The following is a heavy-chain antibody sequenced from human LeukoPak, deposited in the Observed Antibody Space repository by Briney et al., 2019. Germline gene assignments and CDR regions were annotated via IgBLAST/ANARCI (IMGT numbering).Heavy chain of an antibody. J-gene: IGHJ4*02. CDR3: AIQTTEIVYFDY. D-gene: IGHD4-11*01. Sequence: GGSLRLSCAASGFTFSSYSMNWVRQAPGKGLEWVSSISSSSSYIYYADSVKGRFTISRDNAKNSLYLQMNSLRAEDTAVYYCAIQTTEIVYFDYWGQGTLVTVSS. V-gene: IGHV3-21*01. CDR1: GFTFSSYS. CDR2: ISSSSSYI.